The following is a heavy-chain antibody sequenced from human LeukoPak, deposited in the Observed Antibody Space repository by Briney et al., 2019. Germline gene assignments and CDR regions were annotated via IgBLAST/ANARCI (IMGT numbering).Heavy chain of an antibody. CDR1: GGSIISFY. J-gene: IGHJ4*02. V-gene: IGHV4-59*01. Sequence: PSETLSLTCTVSGGSIISFYWSWIRQPPGKGLEWIGYVYYTGSTNYNPSLKSRVTISVDTSKNQFSLELSSVTAADTAVYFCARNYYGSGSHQLWGQGTLVTVSS. CDR2: VYYTGST. D-gene: IGHD3-10*01. CDR3: ARNYYGSGSHQL.